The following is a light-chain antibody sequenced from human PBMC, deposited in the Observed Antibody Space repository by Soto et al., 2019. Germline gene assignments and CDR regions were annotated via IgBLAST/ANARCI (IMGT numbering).Light chain of an antibody. Sequence: DIQMTQSPSTLSASVGDRVTITCRASQSISTWLAWYQQKPGKAPKLLIYDASTLESGVPSRFSGGGSGTEFTLTISSLQPDDFANYYCQQYNTYSLYTFGQGTKVDIK. CDR2: DAS. CDR3: QQYNTYSLYT. CDR1: QSISTW. V-gene: IGKV1-5*01. J-gene: IGKJ2*01.